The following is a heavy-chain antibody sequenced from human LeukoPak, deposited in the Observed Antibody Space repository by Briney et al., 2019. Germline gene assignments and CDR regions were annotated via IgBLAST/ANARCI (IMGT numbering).Heavy chain of an antibody. CDR1: GGSISSSSYY. CDR2: IYYSGST. D-gene: IGHD2-15*01. CDR3: ARDRVRCSGGSCYSGDAFDI. J-gene: IGHJ3*02. V-gene: IGHV4-39*07. Sequence: SETLSLTCTVSGGSISSSSYYWGWIRRPPGKGLEWIGSIYYSGSTYYNPSLKSRVTISVDTSKNQFSLKLSSVTAADTAVYYCARDRVRCSGGSCYSGDAFDIWGQGTMVTVSS.